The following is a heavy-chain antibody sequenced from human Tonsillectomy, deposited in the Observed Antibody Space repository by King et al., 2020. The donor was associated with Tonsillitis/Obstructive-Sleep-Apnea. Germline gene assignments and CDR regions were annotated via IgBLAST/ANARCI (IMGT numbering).Heavy chain of an antibody. J-gene: IGHJ5*02. Sequence: VQLVESGGGLVQPGGSLRLSCAASGFTLSDHYMDWVRQAPGKGLEWVGRTRNKANSYTTEYAASVKGRFTISRDDSKNSLYLQINSLKTEDAAVYYCARGVGKEGPWGQGTLVTVSS. CDR3: ARGVGKEGP. CDR1: GFTLSDHY. V-gene: IGHV3-72*01. D-gene: IGHD1-26*01. CDR2: TRNKANSYTT.